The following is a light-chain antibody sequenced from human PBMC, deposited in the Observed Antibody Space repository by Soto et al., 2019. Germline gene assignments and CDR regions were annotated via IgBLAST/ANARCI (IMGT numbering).Light chain of an antibody. V-gene: IGKV3-15*01. J-gene: IGKJ1*01. CDR1: QSVSSN. Sequence: EIVMTQSPATLSVSPGERATLSCRASQSVSSNLAWYQQKPGQAPRLPIYGASTRATGIPARFSGSGSGTEFTLTISSLQPDDFATYYCQQYNRYPWTFGQGTKVDI. CDR2: GAS. CDR3: QQYNRYPWT.